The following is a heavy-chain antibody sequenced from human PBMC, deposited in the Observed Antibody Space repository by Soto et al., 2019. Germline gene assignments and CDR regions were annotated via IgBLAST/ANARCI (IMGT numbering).Heavy chain of an antibody. CDR1: GGSFSGYY. J-gene: IGHJ4*02. CDR3: ARAERFTMVRGVTLFDY. Sequence: PSETLSLTCAVYGGSFSGYYWSWIRQPPGKGLEWIGEINHSGSTNYNPSLKSRVTISVDTSKNQFSLKLSSVTAADTAVYYCARAERFTMVRGVTLFDYWGQGTLVTVSS. D-gene: IGHD3-10*01. V-gene: IGHV4-34*01. CDR2: INHSGST.